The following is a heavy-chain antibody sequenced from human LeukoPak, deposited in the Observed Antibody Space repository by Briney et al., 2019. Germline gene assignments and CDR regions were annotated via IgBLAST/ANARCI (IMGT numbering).Heavy chain of an antibody. CDR3: ARVDTVMAYYFDL. J-gene: IGHJ4*02. CDR2: IYSGGTT. D-gene: IGHD5-18*01. CDR1: GFTLSTNC. Sequence: GGSLRLSCAASGFTLSTNCMTWVRQAPGKGLEWVSTIYSGGTTYYADSVMGRFTISRHNSRNTLYLQMNSLRAEDTAVYYCARVDTVMAYYFDLWGQGTLVTVSS. V-gene: IGHV3-53*04.